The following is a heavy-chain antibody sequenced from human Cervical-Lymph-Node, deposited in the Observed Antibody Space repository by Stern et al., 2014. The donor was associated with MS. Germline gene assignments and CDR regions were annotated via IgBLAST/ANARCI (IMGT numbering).Heavy chain of an antibody. V-gene: IGHV3-74*01. CDR2: INEDGSTT. CDR3: ARDLSGRDDS. Sequence: EVQLVESGGGLVQPGGSLRLSCADSESTFRTSWMHWVRQVPGKELMWVSRINEDGSTTNYAGSVKGRFTISRDNARNTLYLQMNSLRAEDTGIYDCARDLSGRDDSWGQGTLVTVSS. J-gene: IGHJ4*02. D-gene: IGHD1-26*01. CDR1: ESTFRTSW.